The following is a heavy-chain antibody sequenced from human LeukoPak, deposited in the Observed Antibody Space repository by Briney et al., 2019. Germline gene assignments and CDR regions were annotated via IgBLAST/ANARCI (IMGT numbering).Heavy chain of an antibody. CDR1: GFTFSDYA. V-gene: IGHV3-33*08. D-gene: IGHD4-11*01. J-gene: IGHJ4*02. CDR3: ARDAQRGFDYSNSLKY. CDR2: IWSDGTNK. Sequence: GGSLRLSCAVSGFTFSDYAMSWVRQAPGKGLEWVAVIWSDGTNKYYADSVKGRFTISRDDSEKQVYLQMNSLKPEDTAVYFCARDAQRGFDYSNSLKYWGQGTPVTVSA.